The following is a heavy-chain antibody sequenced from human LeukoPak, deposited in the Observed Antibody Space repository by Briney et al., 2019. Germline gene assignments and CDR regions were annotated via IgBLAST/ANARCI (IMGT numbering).Heavy chain of an antibody. V-gene: IGHV4-39*01. J-gene: IGHJ4*02. CDR2: IYYSGNT. D-gene: IGHD6-19*01. Sequence: SETLSLTCTVSGGSISSSSYCWGWIRQPPGTGLEWIGSIYYSGNTYYNPSPKSRVTISVDMSKNQFSLKVKSVTAADTAVYYCARVGGSGWYYFDYWGQGTLVTVSS. CDR1: GGSISSSSYC. CDR3: ARVGGSGWYYFDY.